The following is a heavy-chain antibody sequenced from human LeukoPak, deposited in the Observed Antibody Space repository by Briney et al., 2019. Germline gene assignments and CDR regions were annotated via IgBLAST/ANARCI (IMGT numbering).Heavy chain of an antibody. J-gene: IGHJ4*02. CDR2: IKQDGSEK. CDR3: VRVSGATGGNFDY. V-gene: IGHV3-7*01. CDR1: GFTVGSYF. Sequence: GGSLRLSCAVSGFTVGSYFMTWVRQAPGQGLEGVARIKQDGSEKYYVDSVKGRFTISRDNAKNSLYLQMNSLRVEDTAVYYCVRVSGATGGNFDYWGQGTLVTVSS. D-gene: IGHD1-1*01.